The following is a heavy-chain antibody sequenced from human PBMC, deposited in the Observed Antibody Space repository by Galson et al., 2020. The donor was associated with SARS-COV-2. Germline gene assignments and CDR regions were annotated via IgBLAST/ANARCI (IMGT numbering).Heavy chain of an antibody. V-gene: IGHV3-21*01. CDR1: GVPFSSYS. CDR2: ISAGSSYI. CDR3: ARVGGLATTPASYYYGLDV. D-gene: IGHD2-15*01. Sequence: GGSLRLSCAASGVPFSSYSMNWVRQAPGKGLEWVSSISAGSSYIYYADSVKGRFTISRDNAKNSLCLQMNSLRAEDTAVYYCARVGGLATTPASYYYGLDVWGQGTTVTVSS. J-gene: IGHJ6*02.